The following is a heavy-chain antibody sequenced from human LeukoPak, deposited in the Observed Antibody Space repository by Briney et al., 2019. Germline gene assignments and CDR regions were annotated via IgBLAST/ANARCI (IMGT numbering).Heavy chain of an antibody. CDR2: INHSGST. J-gene: IGHJ4*02. CDR1: GGSISSSSYY. CDR3: ARGRYSYGY. D-gene: IGHD5-18*01. Sequence: SETLSLTCTVSGGSISSSSYYWGWIRQPPGKGLEWIGEINHSGSTNYNPSLKSRVTISVDTSKNQFSLKLSSVTAADTAVYYCARGRYSYGYLGQGTLVTVSS. V-gene: IGHV4-39*07.